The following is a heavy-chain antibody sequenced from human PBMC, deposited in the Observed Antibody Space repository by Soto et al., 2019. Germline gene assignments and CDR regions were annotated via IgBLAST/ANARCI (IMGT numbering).Heavy chain of an antibody. CDR3: ARDWSFGGVISGAFDI. CDR1: GYTFTSYA. J-gene: IGHJ3*02. Sequence: ASVKVSCKASGYTFTSYAMHWVRQAPGQRLEWMGWINAGNGNTKYSQKFQGRVTITRDTSASTAYMELSSLRSEDTAVYYCARDWSFGGVISGAFDIWGQGTMVTVS. V-gene: IGHV1-3*01. CDR2: INAGNGNT. D-gene: IGHD3-16*02.